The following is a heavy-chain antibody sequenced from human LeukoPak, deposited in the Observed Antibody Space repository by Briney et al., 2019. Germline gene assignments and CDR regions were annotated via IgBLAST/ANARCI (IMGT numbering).Heavy chain of an antibody. J-gene: IGHJ4*02. CDR2: IYRSGST. D-gene: IGHD6-19*01. CDR3: ARRQWGAVGFDY. CDR1: GDSVSSTHW. V-gene: IGHV4-4*02. Sequence: SETLSLTCTVSGDSVSSTHWWSWVRQPPGKALEWIGEIYRSGSTNDNPSLKSRVTVSVDQSKNQFSLKLTSVTAADTAVYYCARRQWGAVGFDYWGQGTLVTVSS.